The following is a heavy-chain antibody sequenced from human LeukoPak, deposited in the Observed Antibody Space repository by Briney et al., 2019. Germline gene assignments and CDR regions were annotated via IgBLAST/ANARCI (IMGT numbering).Heavy chain of an antibody. D-gene: IGHD3-16*01. Sequence: GGSLRLSCAASGFTFDDYAMHWVRQAPGKGLEWVSGISWNSDGLIYANSVKGRFTISRDNAKSPLYLQMNSLRAEDMALYYCVRRFSAWAFDIWGQGTMVTVSS. CDR2: ISWNSDGL. CDR1: GFTFDDYA. J-gene: IGHJ3*02. CDR3: VRRFSAWAFDI. V-gene: IGHV3-9*03.